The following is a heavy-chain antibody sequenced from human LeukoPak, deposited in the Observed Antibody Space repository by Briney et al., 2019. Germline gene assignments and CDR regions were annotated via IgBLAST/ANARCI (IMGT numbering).Heavy chain of an antibody. CDR2: INPNSGGT. D-gene: IGHD6-13*01. V-gene: IGHV1-2*02. Sequence: ASVKVSCKASGYTFTDYSMHWVRQAPGQGLEWMGWINPNSGGTNYAQKFQGRVTMTRDTSISTAYMELSRLRSDDTAVYYCARDLEQQLALYFDYWGQGTLVTVSS. CDR1: GYTFTDYS. CDR3: ARDLEQQLALYFDY. J-gene: IGHJ4*02.